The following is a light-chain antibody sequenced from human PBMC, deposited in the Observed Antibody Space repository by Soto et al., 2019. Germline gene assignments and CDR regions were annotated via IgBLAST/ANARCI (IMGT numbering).Light chain of an antibody. CDR3: QQYGSSPFT. Sequence: EIVLTQSPVTLSLSPGERGTLSCGASQSVSSYYIAWYQQKPGLAPRLLMYDVSSRATGTPDRFSGSGSGTDFTLTISRLEPEDVAVYFCQQYGSSPFTFGPGTRVEIK. J-gene: IGKJ5*01. V-gene: IGKV3D-20*01. CDR2: DVS. CDR1: QSVSSYY.